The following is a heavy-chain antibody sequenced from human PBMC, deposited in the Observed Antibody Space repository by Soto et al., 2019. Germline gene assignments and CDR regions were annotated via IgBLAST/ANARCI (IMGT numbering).Heavy chain of an antibody. CDR2: IYSGGAT. J-gene: IGHJ5*02. D-gene: IGHD6-6*01. CDR3: MNRPRA. V-gene: IGHV3-66*01. CDR1: EFTVSNNY. Sequence: EVQLVESGGGLVQPGGSLRLSCAASEFTVSNNYMSWVRQAPGKGLEWVSLIYSGGATHYADAVRGRFTIYRDNSKNTLYLQMNSLRGEDTAIYYCMNRPRAWGQGTLVTVSS.